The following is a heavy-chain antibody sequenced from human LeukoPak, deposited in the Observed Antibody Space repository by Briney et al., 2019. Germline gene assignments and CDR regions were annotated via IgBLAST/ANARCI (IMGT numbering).Heavy chain of an antibody. J-gene: IGHJ6*02. Sequence: PGGSPRLSCAASGFTFSSYGMHWVRQAPGKGLEWVAVISYDGSNKYYADSVKGRFTISRDNSKNTLYLQMNSLRAEDTAVYYCAKVGSAAPYYYYYGMDVWGQGTTVTVSS. CDR3: AKVGSAAPYYYYYGMDV. D-gene: IGHD1-26*01. V-gene: IGHV3-30*18. CDR2: ISYDGSNK. CDR1: GFTFSSYG.